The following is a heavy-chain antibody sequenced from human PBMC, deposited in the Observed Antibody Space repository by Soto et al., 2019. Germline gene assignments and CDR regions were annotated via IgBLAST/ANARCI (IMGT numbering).Heavy chain of an antibody. CDR2: IYYRGST. D-gene: IGHD3-22*01. J-gene: IGHJ4*02. V-gene: IGHV4-59*08. CDR3: ARLVYDSSGLDY. CDR1: GGSISSYY. Sequence: QVQLQESGPGLVKPSETLSLTCTVSGGSISSYYWSWIQQPPGKGLEWIGYIYYRGSTNYNPSLKRRATISVDTSKNRFSLKLSSVTAADTAVYYCARLVYDSSGLDYWGQGTLVTVSS.